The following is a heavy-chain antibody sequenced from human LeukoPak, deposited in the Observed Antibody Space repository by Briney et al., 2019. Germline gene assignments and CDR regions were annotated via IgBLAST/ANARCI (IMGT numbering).Heavy chain of an antibody. V-gene: IGHV3-73*01. CDR2: IRSKANSYAT. CDR3: YFWSGYYIY. J-gene: IGHJ4*02. D-gene: IGHD3-3*01. Sequence: GGSLRLSCAASGFTFSGSAMRWVRQASGKGLEWVGRIRSKANSYATAYAASVKGRFTISRDDSKNTAYLQMNSLKTEDTAVYYCYFWSGYYIYWGQGTLVTVSS. CDR1: GFTFSGSA.